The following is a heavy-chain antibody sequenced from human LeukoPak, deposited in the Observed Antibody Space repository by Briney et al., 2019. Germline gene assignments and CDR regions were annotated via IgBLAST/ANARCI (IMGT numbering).Heavy chain of an antibody. CDR3: VRVEKQWLVGAYYYSMDV. CDR2: VSGGSSTI. J-gene: IGHJ6*03. D-gene: IGHD6-19*01. V-gene: IGHV3-48*04. CDR1: GFTFGPYS. Sequence: GGSLRLSCAASGFTFGPYSMSWVRQAPGKGLKWVSYVSGGSSTIYYADSVKGRFTISRDNAKNSLYLQMNSLRAEDTAVYYCVRVEKQWLVGAYYYSMDVWGKGTTVTVSS.